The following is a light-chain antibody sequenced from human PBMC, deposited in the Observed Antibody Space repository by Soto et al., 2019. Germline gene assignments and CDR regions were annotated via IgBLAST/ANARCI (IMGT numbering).Light chain of an antibody. CDR1: TGPVTSGRY. CDR3: FLSYSGAWV. V-gene: IGLV7-46*01. J-gene: IGLJ3*02. CDR2: DTT. Sequence: QAVVTQEPSVTVSPGETVALTCGSTTGPVTSGRYPYWLQQKPGQAPRTLISDTTIRYAWTPARFSGSLLGDKAALTLSGAQPEDEADYYCFLSYSGAWVFGGGTKLTVL.